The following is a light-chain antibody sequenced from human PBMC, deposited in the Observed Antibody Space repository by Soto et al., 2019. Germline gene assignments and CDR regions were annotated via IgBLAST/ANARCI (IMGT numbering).Light chain of an antibody. V-gene: IGLV2-23*01. CDR2: EGS. CDR1: SRDVGSYNL. J-gene: IGLJ1*01. CDR3: CSYAGSSTSRV. Sequence: QSALTQPASVSGSPGQSITISCTGTSRDVGSYNLVSWYQQHPGKAPKLMIYEGSKRPSGVSNRFSGSKSGSTASLTISGLQAEDEADYYCCSYAGSSTSRVFGTGTKLTVL.